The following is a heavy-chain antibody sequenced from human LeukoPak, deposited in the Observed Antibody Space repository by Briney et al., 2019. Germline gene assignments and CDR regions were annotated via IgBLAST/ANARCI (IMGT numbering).Heavy chain of an antibody. CDR2: ISYDGSNK. D-gene: IGHD3-10*01. Sequence: GGSLRLSCAASGFTFSSYGMHWVRQAPGKGLEWVAVISYDGSNKYYADSVKGRFTISRDNSKNTLYLQMNSLRAEDTAVYYCARSPYGSGREYYFDYWGQGTLVTVSS. V-gene: IGHV3-30*03. J-gene: IGHJ4*02. CDR1: GFTFSSYG. CDR3: ARSPYGSGREYYFDY.